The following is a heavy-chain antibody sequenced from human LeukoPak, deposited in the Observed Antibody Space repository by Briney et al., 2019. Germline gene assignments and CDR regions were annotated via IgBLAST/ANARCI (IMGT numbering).Heavy chain of an antibody. D-gene: IGHD3-22*01. CDR3: SRGLDSRKLGY. Sequence: SETLSLTCTVSGASFSSGDQYWNWIRQSPGKGLEWIGSIHPSGRLYNNPFLESRVTISIDTSKNQFSLNLNSVTAADTAVYFCSRGLDSRKLGYWGQGTLVTVSS. CDR2: IHPSGRL. CDR1: GASFSSGDQY. J-gene: IGHJ4*02. V-gene: IGHV4-31*03.